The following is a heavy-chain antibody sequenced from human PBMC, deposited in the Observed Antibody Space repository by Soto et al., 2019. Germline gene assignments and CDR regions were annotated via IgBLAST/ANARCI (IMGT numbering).Heavy chain of an antibody. V-gene: IGHV3-23*01. CDR1: GFTFSSYA. J-gene: IGHJ4*02. CDR3: PKYGDSDWGCFDY. Sequence: GGSLRLSCAASGFTFSSYAMSWVRQAPGKGLEWVSAISGSGGSTYYADSVKGRFTISRDNSKNTLYLQMNSLRAEDTAVCYCPKYGDSDWGCFDYWGQGTLVTVSS. CDR2: ISGSGGST. D-gene: IGHD4-17*01.